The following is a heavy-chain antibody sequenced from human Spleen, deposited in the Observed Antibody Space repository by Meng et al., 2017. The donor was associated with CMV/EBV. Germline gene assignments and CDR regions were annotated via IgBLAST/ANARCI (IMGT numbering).Heavy chain of an antibody. CDR2: ISWNSGSI. CDR1: GFTFDDYA. CDR3: ARVVPMVRGVTDY. Sequence: SLKISCAASGFTFDDYAMHWVRQAPGKGLEWVSGISWNSGSIGYADSVKGRFTISRDNAKNSLYLQMNSLRAEDMALYYCARVVPMVRGVTDYWGQGTLVTVSS. D-gene: IGHD3-10*01. V-gene: IGHV3-9*03. J-gene: IGHJ4*02.